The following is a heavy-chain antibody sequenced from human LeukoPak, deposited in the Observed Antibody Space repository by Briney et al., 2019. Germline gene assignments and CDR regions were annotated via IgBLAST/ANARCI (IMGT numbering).Heavy chain of an antibody. V-gene: IGHV3-23*01. Sequence: GGSLRLSCAASGFTFSNYAMSWVRQAPGKGLEWVSSISGPGTTTYSADSVKGRFTTSRDNSKNTLYPEMISLRAEDTAVYYCAKDPGRIAVAGFDYWGQGTLVTVSS. CDR2: ISGPGTTT. CDR1: GFTFSNYA. J-gene: IGHJ4*02. D-gene: IGHD6-19*01. CDR3: AKDPGRIAVAGFDY.